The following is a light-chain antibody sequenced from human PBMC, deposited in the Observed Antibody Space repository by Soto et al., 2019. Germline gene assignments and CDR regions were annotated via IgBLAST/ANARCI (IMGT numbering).Light chain of an antibody. CDR1: SSDVGGYNY. V-gene: IGLV2-8*01. CDR3: SSYAGYNILYV. Sequence: QSALTQPPSASGSPGQSVTISCTGTSSDVGGYNYVSWYQHHPGKAPRLMIHEVSKRPSGVPERFSGSKSGNTASLTVSGLQAEDETDYYCSSYAGYNILYVFGTGTKLTVL. J-gene: IGLJ1*01. CDR2: EVS.